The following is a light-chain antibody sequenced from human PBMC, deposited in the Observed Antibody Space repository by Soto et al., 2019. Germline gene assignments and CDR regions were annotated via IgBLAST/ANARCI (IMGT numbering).Light chain of an antibody. Sequence: EIVLTQSPGILSLSPGETATLSCRASQSLSSSFGWYQQKPGQTPRLLIYGASSRATGIPDRFSGSGSGTDFTLTISRLEPEDVAVYYCQQYGRSPTFGGGTKVEIK. CDR1: QSLSSS. J-gene: IGKJ4*01. CDR2: GAS. CDR3: QQYGRSPT. V-gene: IGKV3-20*01.